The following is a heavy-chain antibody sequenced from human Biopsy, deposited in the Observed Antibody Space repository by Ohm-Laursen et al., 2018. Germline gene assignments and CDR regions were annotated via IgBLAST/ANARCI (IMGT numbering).Heavy chain of an antibody. CDR2: IFYSGIT. V-gene: IGHV4-39*01. CDR3: AKHGSGWTGDDAFHI. CDR1: GGSVSSNVAY. Sequence: SQTLSLTCPVSGGSVSSNVAYWAWIRQPPGKGLESIGSIFYSGITYYNPSLQSQVTMSVDTSKNQFSLNLTSVTAADTAVYYCAKHGSGWTGDDAFHIWGQGTMVTVSS. J-gene: IGHJ3*02. D-gene: IGHD6-19*01.